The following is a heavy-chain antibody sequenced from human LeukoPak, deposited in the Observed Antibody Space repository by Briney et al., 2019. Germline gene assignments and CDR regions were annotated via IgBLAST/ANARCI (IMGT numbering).Heavy chain of an antibody. CDR1: GFTFSSYA. CDR2: ISYDGSNK. D-gene: IGHD3-22*01. V-gene: IGHV3-30-3*01. CDR3: AKGSDWDDTPGY. Sequence: GGSLRLSCAASGFTFSSYAMHWVRQAPGKGLEWVAVISYDGSNKYYADSVKGRLTISRDNSKNTLYLQMNSLRAEDTAVYYCAKGSDWDDTPGYWGQGTLVTVSS. J-gene: IGHJ4*02.